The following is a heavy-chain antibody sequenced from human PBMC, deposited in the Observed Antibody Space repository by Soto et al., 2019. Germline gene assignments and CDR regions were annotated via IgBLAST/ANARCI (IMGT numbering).Heavy chain of an antibody. CDR3: ATLPNLGGDCYFDS. D-gene: IGHD2-21*02. V-gene: IGHV3-30*03. Sequence: QVQLVESGGGVVQPGRSLRLSCAASGFTFNSFGMHWVRQAPGKGLEWVARVSFDGTNKYYADSVKGRFTISRDNSNNTLDLQMNTLRAEYTAVYYCATLPNLGGDCYFDSLRKGTLLTVSS. CDR1: GFTFNSFG. CDR2: VSFDGTNK. J-gene: IGHJ4*02.